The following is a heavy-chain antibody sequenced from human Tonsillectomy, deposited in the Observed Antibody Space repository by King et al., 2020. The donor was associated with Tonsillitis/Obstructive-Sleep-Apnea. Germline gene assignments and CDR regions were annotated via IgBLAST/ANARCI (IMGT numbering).Heavy chain of an antibody. CDR2: ISSTGSYI. Sequence: VQLVESGGGLVKPGGSLRLSCAASGFTFSSFSMNWVRQAPGKGLEWVSSISSTGSYIYYADSVKGRFTISRDNAKNSLFLQMESLRPEDTAMYYCARDSDDAFDIWGQGTMVTVSS. CDR1: GFTFSSFS. CDR3: ARDSDDAFDI. V-gene: IGHV3-21*01. J-gene: IGHJ3*02.